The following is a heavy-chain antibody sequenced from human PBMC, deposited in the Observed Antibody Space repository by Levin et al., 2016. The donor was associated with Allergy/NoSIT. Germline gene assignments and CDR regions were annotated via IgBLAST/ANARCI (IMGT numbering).Heavy chain of an antibody. V-gene: IGHV4-39*01. CDR1: GGSISSSSYY. J-gene: IGHJ4*02. D-gene: IGHD3-16*01. CDR2: IYYSGST. Sequence: SETLSLTCTVSGGSISSSSYYWGWIRQPPGKGLEWIGSIYYSGSTYYNPSLKSRVTISVDTSKNQFSLKLSSVTAADTAVYYCARRALGGVHFDYWGQGTLVTVSS. CDR3: ARRALGGVHFDY.